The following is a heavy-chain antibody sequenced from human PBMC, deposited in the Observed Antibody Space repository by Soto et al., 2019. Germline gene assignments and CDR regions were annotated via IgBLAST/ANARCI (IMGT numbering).Heavy chain of an antibody. V-gene: IGHV6-1*01. D-gene: IGHD6-13*01. CDR2: TYYRTKWYN. CDR1: GDSVSSNSAA. CDR3: AREELQQQLVSRQAAPGPFDY. Sequence: PSQTLSLTCVISGDSVSSNSAAWHWIRQYPSRALEWLGRTYYRTKWYNDYAVSVKSRITINPDTSKNQFSLQLNSVTPEYTAGYYCAREELQQQLVSRQAAPGPFDYWGQGTLVTVSS. J-gene: IGHJ4*02.